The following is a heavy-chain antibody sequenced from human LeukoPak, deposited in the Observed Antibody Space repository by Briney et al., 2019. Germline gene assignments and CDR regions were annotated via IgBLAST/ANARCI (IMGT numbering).Heavy chain of an antibody. Sequence: SETLSLTCAVSGYSITSSSWWGWIRQPPGKGLEWIGYIYHSGTTYYNPSLKSRVTISVDTSKNQFSLKLSSVTAADTAVYYCARIPRVDFWSGYYHPQYGMDVWGQGTTVTVSS. D-gene: IGHD3-3*01. V-gene: IGHV4-28*01. CDR3: ARIPRVDFWSGYYHPQYGMDV. J-gene: IGHJ6*02. CDR1: GYSITSSSW. CDR2: IYHSGTT.